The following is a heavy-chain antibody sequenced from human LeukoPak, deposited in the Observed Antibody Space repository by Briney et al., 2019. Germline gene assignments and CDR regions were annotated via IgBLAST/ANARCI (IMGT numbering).Heavy chain of an antibody. D-gene: IGHD6-13*01. CDR2: INTNTGNP. V-gene: IGHV7-4-1*02. CDR3: ARRPPQQLAHTFDY. CDR1: GCTFTSYA. J-gene: IGHJ4*02. Sequence: ASVKVSCKASGCTFTSYAMNWVRQAPGQGLEWMGWINTNTGNPTYAQGFTGRFVFSLDTSVSTAYLQISSLKAEDTAVYYCARRPPQQLAHTFDYWGQGTLVTVSS.